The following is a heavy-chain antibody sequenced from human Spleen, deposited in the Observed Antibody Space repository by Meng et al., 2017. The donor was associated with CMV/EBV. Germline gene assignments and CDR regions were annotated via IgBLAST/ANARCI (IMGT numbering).Heavy chain of an antibody. V-gene: IGHV5-51*01. CDR3: GIISGQAGGYFDH. CDR1: GYSFTSYW. J-gene: IGHJ4*02. D-gene: IGHD1-26*01. Sequence: QVSCKGSGYSFTSYWIGWVRQMPGKGLEWMGIIYPGDSDTRYSPSFQSQGTTSTDKSISTAYLQWSNLKASDTAMYYCGIISGQAGGYFDHWGQGTLVTVSS. CDR2: IYPGDSDT.